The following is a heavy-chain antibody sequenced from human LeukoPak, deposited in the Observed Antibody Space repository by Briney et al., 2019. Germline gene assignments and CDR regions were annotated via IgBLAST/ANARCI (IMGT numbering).Heavy chain of an antibody. CDR3: ARARGYCSGGSCDGPFDP. CDR1: GYTFTGYY. V-gene: IGHV1-2*06. Sequence: ASVKVSCKASGYTFTGYYMHWVRQAPGQGLEWMGRINPNSGGTNYAQKFQGRVTMTRDTSISTAYMELSRLRSDGTAVYYCARARGYCSGGSCDGPFDPWGQGTLVTVSS. D-gene: IGHD2-15*01. CDR2: INPNSGGT. J-gene: IGHJ5*02.